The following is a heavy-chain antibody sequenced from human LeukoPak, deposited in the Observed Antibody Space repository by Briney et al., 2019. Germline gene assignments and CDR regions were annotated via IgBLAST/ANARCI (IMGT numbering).Heavy chain of an antibody. CDR3: AIDLIAVGDGYYFDY. CDR2: ISSDGTGT. J-gene: IGHJ4*02. V-gene: IGHV3-74*01. D-gene: IGHD6-19*01. CDR1: GFTFSSYL. Sequence: PGGSLRLSCAASGFTFSSYLMNWVRQAPGKGPVSVSRISSDGTGTAYVDSVKGRFTISRDNAKNTLYLQMNSLRAEDTALYYCAIDLIAVGDGYYFDYWGQGTLVTVSS.